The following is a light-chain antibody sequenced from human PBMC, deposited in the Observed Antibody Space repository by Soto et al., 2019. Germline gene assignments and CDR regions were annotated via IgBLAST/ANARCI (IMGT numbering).Light chain of an antibody. CDR2: LGS. V-gene: IGKV2-28*01. CDR1: QSLLHSNGYKY. J-gene: IGKJ2*01. Sequence: DIVMTQSPLSLPVTPGEPASISCRSSQSLLHSNGYKYLDWYLQKPGQSPQLLIYLGSNRASGVPDRFSGSGSGIDFTQKISRVEAEDVGVYYCMQCLQIPRTFCQGTKLEIK. CDR3: MQCLQIPRT.